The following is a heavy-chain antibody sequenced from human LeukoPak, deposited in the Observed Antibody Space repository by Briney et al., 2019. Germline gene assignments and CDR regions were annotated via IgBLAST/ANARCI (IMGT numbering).Heavy chain of an antibody. CDR2: VNYSGRT. Sequence: ETLSLTCTVSGGSISSYYWSWIRQPAGKGPEWIGRVNYSGRTYYNPSLKSRVTISVDTSNNQFSLRLNTVHDADTAVYFCARHDCSGGSCLGFDLWGRGTLVTFSS. D-gene: IGHD2-15*01. CDR1: GGSISSYY. CDR3: ARHDCSGGSCLGFDL. J-gene: IGHJ2*01. V-gene: IGHV4-59*05.